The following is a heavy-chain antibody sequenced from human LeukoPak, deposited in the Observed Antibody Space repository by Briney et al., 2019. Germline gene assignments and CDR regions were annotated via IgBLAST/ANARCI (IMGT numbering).Heavy chain of an antibody. D-gene: IGHD3-22*01. V-gene: IGHV3-7*01. J-gene: IGHJ3*02. CDR1: GFTFSSYW. Sequence: PGGSLRLSCAASGFTFSSYWMSWVRQAPGKGLEWVANIKQDGSEKYYVDSVKGRFTISRDNAKNSLYLQMNSLRAVDTAVYYCARSTYYYDIDGFDIWGQGTMVIVSS. CDR2: IKQDGSEK. CDR3: ARSTYYYDIDGFDI.